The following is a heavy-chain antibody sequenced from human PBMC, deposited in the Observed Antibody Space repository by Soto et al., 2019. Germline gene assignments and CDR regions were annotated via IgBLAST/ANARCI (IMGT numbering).Heavy chain of an antibody. CDR3: ARAPKADGDYVKGGAFDI. V-gene: IGHV4-59*01. Sequence: QVQLQESGPGLVKPSETLSLTCTVSGGSISSYYWSWIRQPPGKGLEWIGYIYYSGSTNYNPSLKSRVTTSVDTSKNQFSLKQSSVTAADTAVYYCARAPKADGDYVKGGAFDIWGQGTMVTVSS. CDR1: GGSISSYY. CDR2: IYYSGST. J-gene: IGHJ3*02. D-gene: IGHD4-17*01.